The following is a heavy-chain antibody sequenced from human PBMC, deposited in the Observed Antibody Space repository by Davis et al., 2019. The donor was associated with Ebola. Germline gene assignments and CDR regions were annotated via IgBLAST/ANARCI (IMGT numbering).Heavy chain of an antibody. CDR2: VNVDGSTI. Sequence: GESLKIPCAAPGFPFRCHWIHWVRQAPGKGPEWVSRVNVDGSTINYADSVKGRFTITRDNAKNTVHLQMDSLRAGDTAVYYCTRVTAQAPGVMYGYAMDVWDQGTTVIVSS. D-gene: IGHD2-2*01. V-gene: IGHV3-74*01. CDR3: TRVTAQAPGVMYGYAMDV. CDR1: GFPFRCHW. J-gene: IGHJ6*02.